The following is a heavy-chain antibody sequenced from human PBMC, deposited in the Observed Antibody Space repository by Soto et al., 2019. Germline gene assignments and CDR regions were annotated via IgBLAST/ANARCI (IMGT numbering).Heavy chain of an antibody. V-gene: IGHV1-2*04. D-gene: IGHD3-16*02. Sequence: QVQLVQSGAEVKKPGASVKVSCKASGYTFTGYYMHWVRQAPGQGLEWMGWINPNRGGTNYAQKFPGWLTMTRDTSISTAHMELSRLRSDDTAVYYCARSTPTAYYDYVWGSYRPFDYWGQGTLVTVSS. CDR3: ARSTPTAYYDYVWGSYRPFDY. CDR2: INPNRGGT. J-gene: IGHJ4*02. CDR1: GYTFTGYY.